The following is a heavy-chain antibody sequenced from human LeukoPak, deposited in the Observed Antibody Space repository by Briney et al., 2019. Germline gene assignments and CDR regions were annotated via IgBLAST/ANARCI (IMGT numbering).Heavy chain of an antibody. J-gene: IGHJ5*02. Sequence: SETLSLTCIVSGGSISSYYWSWIRQPPGKGLEWIGYIYYSGSTNYSPSLKSRVTISVDTSKNQFSLKLSSVTAADTAVYYCARGFTLFDPWGQGTLVTVSS. D-gene: IGHD2/OR15-2a*01. CDR3: ARGFTLFDP. CDR2: IYYSGST. V-gene: IGHV4-59*01. CDR1: GGSISSYY.